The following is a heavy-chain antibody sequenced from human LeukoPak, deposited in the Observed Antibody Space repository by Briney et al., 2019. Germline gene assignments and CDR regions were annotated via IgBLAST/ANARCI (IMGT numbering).Heavy chain of an antibody. D-gene: IGHD3-22*01. V-gene: IGHV1-18*01. CDR2: ISAYNGNT. Sequence: ASVKVSCKASGYTFTSYGISWVRQAPGQGLEWMGWISAYNGNTNYAQKLQGRVTMTTDTSTSTAYMELRSLRSDDTAVYYCARDSARITMIVVVTPPDYWGQGTLVTVSS. CDR3: ARDSARITMIVVVTPPDY. CDR1: GYTFTSYG. J-gene: IGHJ4*02.